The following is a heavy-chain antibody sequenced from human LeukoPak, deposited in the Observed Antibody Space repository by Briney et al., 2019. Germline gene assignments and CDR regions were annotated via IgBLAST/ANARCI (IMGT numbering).Heavy chain of an antibody. CDR3: AREGKEFDSIGSRYFYYYMDV. D-gene: IGHD3-9*01. Sequence: SETLSLTCTVSGVSISDYYWSWIRQPAGKGLEWIGRFYNSGNTNYNPSLKSRLTMSLDTSENQFSLKLSSVTAADTAAYYCAREGKEFDSIGSRYFYYYMDVWGKGTTVTVSS. J-gene: IGHJ6*03. CDR2: FYNSGNT. CDR1: GVSISDYY. V-gene: IGHV4-4*07.